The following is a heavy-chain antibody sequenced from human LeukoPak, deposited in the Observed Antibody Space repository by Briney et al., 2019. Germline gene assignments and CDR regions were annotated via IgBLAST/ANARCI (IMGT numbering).Heavy chain of an antibody. CDR3: ARRNYDDDGYYFDY. CDR2: IYAGDSDT. CDR1: GYRFSSYW. Sequence: GESLKISCKGSGYRFSSYWIGWVRQMPGKGLEWMGTIYAGDSDTRISPSFQGQVTISADKSISTAYLHWSGLEAADTAMYYCARRNYDDDGYYFDYWGQGTLVTVSA. V-gene: IGHV5-51*01. J-gene: IGHJ4*02. D-gene: IGHD4-17*01.